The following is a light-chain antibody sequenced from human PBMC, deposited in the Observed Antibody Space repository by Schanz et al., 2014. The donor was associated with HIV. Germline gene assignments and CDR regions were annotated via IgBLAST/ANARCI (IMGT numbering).Light chain of an antibody. J-gene: IGKJ2*01. CDR1: QTVSNN. CDR3: QQYGSYSYT. CDR2: GAS. V-gene: IGKV3-15*01. Sequence: EIVMTQSPGTLSVSPGERATLSCRASQTVSNNLAWYQQKPGQAPRLLIYGASTRVTGIPARFSGSGSETEFTLTISSLQPDDFATYYCQQYGSYSYTFGQGTKLEI.